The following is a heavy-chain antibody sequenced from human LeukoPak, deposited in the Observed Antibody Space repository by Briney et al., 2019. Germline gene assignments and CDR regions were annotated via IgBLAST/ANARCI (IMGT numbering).Heavy chain of an antibody. D-gene: IGHD4-17*01. CDR2: VDGDGSTT. CDR1: GYTLTELS. V-gene: IGHV3-74*01. J-gene: IGHJ3*02. Sequence: GASVKVSCKVSGYTLTELSMHWVRQAPGKGLVWVSRVDGDGSTTTYADSVKGRFTISRDNAKNTLYLQMNSLRAEDMAVYYCARPQHGDLYAFDIWGQGTMVTVSS. CDR3: ARPQHGDLYAFDI.